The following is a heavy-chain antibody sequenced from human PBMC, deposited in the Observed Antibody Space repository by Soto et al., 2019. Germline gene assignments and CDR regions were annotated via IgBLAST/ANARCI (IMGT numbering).Heavy chain of an antibody. CDR2: IIPILGIA. CDR1: GGTFSSYT. Sequence: QVQLVQSGAEVKKPGSSVKVSCKASGGTFSSYTISWVRQAPGQGLEWMGRIIPILGIANYVQKFQGRVTITADKATSTAYMELSSLRSEDTAVYYCARDLLVDSSGWSDYWGQGTLVTVSS. D-gene: IGHD6-19*01. V-gene: IGHV1-69*08. J-gene: IGHJ4*02. CDR3: ARDLLVDSSGWSDY.